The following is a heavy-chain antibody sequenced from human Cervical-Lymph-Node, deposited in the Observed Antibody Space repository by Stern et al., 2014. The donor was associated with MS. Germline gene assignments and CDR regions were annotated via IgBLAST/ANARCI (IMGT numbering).Heavy chain of an antibody. CDR3: ARGLRSYGMDV. J-gene: IGHJ6*02. CDR1: GFAFSSFG. V-gene: IGHV3-33*01. D-gene: IGHD3-3*01. CDR2: MWHDGSNE. Sequence: QVQLVQSGGGVVQPGRSLRLSCAASGFAFSSFGMHWVRQAPGKGLEWVSVMWHDGSNENYADSVKDRFTISRDNSKNTLYLQMNSLRVEDTAVFYCARGLRSYGMDVWGQGTTVTVSS.